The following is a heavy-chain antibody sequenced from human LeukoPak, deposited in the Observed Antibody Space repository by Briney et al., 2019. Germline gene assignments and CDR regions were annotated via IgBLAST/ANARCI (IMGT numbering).Heavy chain of an antibody. J-gene: IGHJ4*02. V-gene: IGHV3-23*01. CDR2: ISGSGGST. CDR1: GFTFSSYA. D-gene: IGHD2-21*01. Sequence: GGSLRLSCAASGFTFSSYAMSWVRQAPGKGLEWVSAISGSGGSTYYADSVKGRFTISRDNSKNTLYLQMNSLRAEDAAVYFCAKAPVTSCRGAYCYPFDSWGQGTLVTVSS. CDR3: AKAPVTSCRGAYCYPFDS.